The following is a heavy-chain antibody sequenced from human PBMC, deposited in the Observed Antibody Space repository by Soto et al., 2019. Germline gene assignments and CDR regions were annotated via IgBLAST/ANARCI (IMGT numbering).Heavy chain of an antibody. CDR1: GFTFSSYA. D-gene: IGHD3-10*01. V-gene: IGHV3-30*18. CDR3: AKVKGLWFGEQYGMDV. CDR2: ISYDGSNK. J-gene: IGHJ6*02. Sequence: PGGSLRLSCAASGFTFSSYAMSWVRQAPGKGLEWVAVISYDGSNKYYADSVKGRFTISRDNSKNTLYLQMNSLRAEDTAVYYCAKVKGLWFGEQYGMDVWGQGTTVTVSS.